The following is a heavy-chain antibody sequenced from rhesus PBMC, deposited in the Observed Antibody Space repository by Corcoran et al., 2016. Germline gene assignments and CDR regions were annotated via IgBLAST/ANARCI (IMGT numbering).Heavy chain of an antibody. V-gene: IGHV3-54*02. J-gene: IGHJ4*01. CDR3: TRFDY. CDR1: GFPFHTYG. CDR2: ISSDGTKK. Sequence: EVQLVESGGGLVQPGGSLRLSCAGSGFPFHTYGLTWVRQAPGKGLDWVAVISSDGTKKSCADSVKDRFTVSRDNSKNVVYLQMNNLKLDDTALYYCTRFDYWGRGVLVTVSS.